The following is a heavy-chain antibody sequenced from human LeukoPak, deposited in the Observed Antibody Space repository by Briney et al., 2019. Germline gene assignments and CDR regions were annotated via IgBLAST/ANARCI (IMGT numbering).Heavy chain of an antibody. CDR3: ARDRRYHDSSGYPFFDY. Sequence: GGSLRLSCAASGFTFSDYYMSWIRQAPGKGLEWVAYISSTSDYTKYADSVSGRFTISRDNAKNSMYLQLNSLRGEDAAVYYCARDRRYHDSSGYPFFDYWGQGTLIIVSS. V-gene: IGHV3-11*05. CDR2: ISSTSDYT. CDR1: GFTFSDYY. D-gene: IGHD3-22*01. J-gene: IGHJ4*02.